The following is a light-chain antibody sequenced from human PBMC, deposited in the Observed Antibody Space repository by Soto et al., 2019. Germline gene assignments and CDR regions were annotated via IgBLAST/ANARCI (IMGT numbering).Light chain of an antibody. J-gene: IGKJ1*01. Sequence: EIVLTQSPGTLSLSPGERATLSCRASQSVNSNYLAWYQRKPGQAPRLLIYGASNRATDIPYRFSASGSGTDFTLTITSLDPEDFAVYYCQQYDSSPPTFGQGTKVEIK. CDR1: QSVNSNY. CDR3: QQYDSSPPT. CDR2: GAS. V-gene: IGKV3-20*01.